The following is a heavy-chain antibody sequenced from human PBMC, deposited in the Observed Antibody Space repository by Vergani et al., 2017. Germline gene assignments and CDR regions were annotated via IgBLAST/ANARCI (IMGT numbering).Heavy chain of an antibody. CDR3: ARLKGYCSSTSCYYYYYYYMDV. Sequence: EVQLVQSGAEVKKPGESLKISCKGSGYSFTSYWIGWVRQMPGKGLEWMGIIYPGDSATRYSPSFQGQVTISADKSISTAYLQWSSLKASDTAMYYCARLKGYCSSTSCYYYYYYYMDVWGKGTTVTVSS. D-gene: IGHD2-2*01. J-gene: IGHJ6*03. CDR2: IYPGDSAT. V-gene: IGHV5-51*03. CDR1: GYSFTSYW.